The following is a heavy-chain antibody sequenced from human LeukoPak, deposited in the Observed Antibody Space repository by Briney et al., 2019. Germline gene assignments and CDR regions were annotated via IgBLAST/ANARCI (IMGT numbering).Heavy chain of an antibody. CDR2: ISGSDGST. CDR3: AKGDGDIVVVPAAIGGDY. CDR1: GFTFSSYA. J-gene: IGHJ4*02. V-gene: IGHV3-23*01. Sequence: GGSLRLSCAASGFTFSSYAMSWVRQAPGKGLEWVSAISGSDGSTYYADSVKGRLTISRDNSKNTLYLQMNSLRAEDTAVYYCAKGDGDIVVVPAAIGGDYWGQGTLVTVSS. D-gene: IGHD2-2*02.